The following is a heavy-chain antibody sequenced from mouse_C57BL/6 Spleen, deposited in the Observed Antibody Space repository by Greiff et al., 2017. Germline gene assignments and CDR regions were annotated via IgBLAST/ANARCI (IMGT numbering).Heavy chain of an antibody. CDR2: IHPNSGST. CDR1: GYTFTSYW. J-gene: IGHJ4*01. CDR3: ARRGLAGAMDY. Sequence: VQLQQPGAELVKPGASVKLSCKASGYTFTSYWMHWVKQRPGQGLEWIGMIHPNSGSTNYNEKFKSKATLTVDKSSSTAYMQLSSLTSEDSAVYYCARRGLAGAMDYWGQGTSVTVSS. D-gene: IGHD3-1*01. V-gene: IGHV1-64*01.